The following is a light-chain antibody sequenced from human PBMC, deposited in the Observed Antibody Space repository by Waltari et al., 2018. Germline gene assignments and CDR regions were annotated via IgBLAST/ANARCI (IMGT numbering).Light chain of an antibody. CDR1: QSISSW. V-gene: IGKV1-5*01. Sequence: DIQMTQSPSTLSASVGDRVTITGRASQSISSWLARYQQKPGKAPKRLIYDASSLQIGVPSRFSGSGSGTDFTLTISSLQPDDFATYYCQHYKTYPWTFGQGTKVDLK. J-gene: IGKJ1*01. CDR2: DAS. CDR3: QHYKTYPWT.